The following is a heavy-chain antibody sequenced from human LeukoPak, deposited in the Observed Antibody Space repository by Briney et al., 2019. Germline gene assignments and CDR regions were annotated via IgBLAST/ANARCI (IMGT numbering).Heavy chain of an antibody. V-gene: IGHV1-8*03. J-gene: IGHJ3*02. CDR2: MNPNSGNT. D-gene: IGHD6-13*01. CDR3: ARVGPLLWYSRDDAFDI. CDR1: GYTFTSYG. Sequence: ASVKVSCKASGYTFTSYGISWVRQAPGQGLEWMGWMNPNSGNTGYAQKFQGRVTITRNTSISTAYMELSSLRSEDTAVYYCARVGPLLWYSRDDAFDIWGQGTMVTVSS.